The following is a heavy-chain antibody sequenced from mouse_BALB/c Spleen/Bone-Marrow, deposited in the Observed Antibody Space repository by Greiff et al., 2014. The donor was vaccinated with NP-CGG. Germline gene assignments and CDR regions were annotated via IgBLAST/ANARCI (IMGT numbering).Heavy chain of an antibody. J-gene: IGHJ3*01. CDR1: GYTFSSYW. CDR3: ARRGSSWFAY. Sequence: VKLEESGAELVKPGASVKISCKASGYTFSSYWMEWVKQRPGHGLEWIGEILPGGGSTNYNEKFKGKATFTEDTSSNPAYMQLSSLTSEDSAIYYCARRGSSWFAYWGQGTLVTVSA. V-gene: IGHV1-9*01. CDR2: ILPGGGST.